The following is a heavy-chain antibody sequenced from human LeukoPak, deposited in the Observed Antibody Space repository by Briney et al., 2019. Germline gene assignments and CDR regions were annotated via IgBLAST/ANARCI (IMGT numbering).Heavy chain of an antibody. Sequence: ASVKVSCKASGYTFTRYYMHWVRQAPGQGLEWMGWINPNSGGTNYAQKFQGRVTMTRDTSISTAYMELSRLRSDDTAVFYCAREEVIAAAGPTLDYWGQGALVTVSS. CDR3: AREEVIAAAGPTLDY. CDR1: GYTFTRYY. V-gene: IGHV1-2*02. J-gene: IGHJ4*02. D-gene: IGHD6-13*01. CDR2: INPNSGGT.